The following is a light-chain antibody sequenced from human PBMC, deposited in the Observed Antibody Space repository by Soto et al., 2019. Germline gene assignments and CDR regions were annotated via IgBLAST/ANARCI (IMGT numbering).Light chain of an antibody. CDR1: QSISSY. CDR2: AAS. CDR3: QQSYSTPMIT. Sequence: DIQMTQSPSSMSAKVGDRVTITCRASQSISSYLNWYQQKPGKAPKLLIYAASSLQSGVPSRFSGSGSGTDFTLTISCLQPEDFATYYCQQSYSTPMITFGQGTRLEIK. V-gene: IGKV1-39*01. J-gene: IGKJ5*01.